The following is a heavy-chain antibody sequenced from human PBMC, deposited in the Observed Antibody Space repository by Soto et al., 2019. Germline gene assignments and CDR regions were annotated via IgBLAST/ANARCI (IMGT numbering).Heavy chain of an antibody. CDR1: GFTFSSYA. V-gene: IGHV3-23*01. CDR3: AKDFGGRGEYGYNSLSLGY. J-gene: IGHJ4*02. Sequence: GGSLRLSCAASGFTFSSYAMSWVRQAPGKGLEWVSAISGSGGSTYYADSVKGRFTISRDNSKNTLYLQMNSLRAEDTAVYYCAKDFGGRGEYGYNSLSLGYWGQGTLVTVSS. D-gene: IGHD5-12*01. CDR2: ISGSGGST.